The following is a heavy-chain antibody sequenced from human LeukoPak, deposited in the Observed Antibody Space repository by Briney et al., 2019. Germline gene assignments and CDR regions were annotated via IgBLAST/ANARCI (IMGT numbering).Heavy chain of an antibody. CDR3: ARGADLAAAAHNWFDP. D-gene: IGHD6-13*01. Sequence: SETLSLTCTVSGVTVSSGGNYWIWMPQPPGKGLEWIGYIYQSGSTNYNSSLNSLVTISVDTSKNQFSLKLSSVTAADTAVYYCARGADLAAAAHNWFDPWGQGTLVTVSS. CDR1: GVTVSSGGNY. V-gene: IGHV4-61*08. CDR2: IYQSGST. J-gene: IGHJ5*02.